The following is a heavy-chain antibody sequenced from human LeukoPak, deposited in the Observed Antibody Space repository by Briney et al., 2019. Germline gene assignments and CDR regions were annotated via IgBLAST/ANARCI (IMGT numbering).Heavy chain of an antibody. CDR1: GFSLRAYD. Sequence: GGSLRLSCAASGFSLRAYDLIWVRQAPGKGLDWVSIINGGGDIMMYEDSVKGRFTISGDNSKNTFYLQMNSLRVEDTAVYYCAMRDRGYGLDIWGQGTMVTVSS. D-gene: IGHD3-10*01. V-gene: IGHV3-23*01. CDR3: AMRDRGYGLDI. CDR2: INGGGDIM. J-gene: IGHJ3*02.